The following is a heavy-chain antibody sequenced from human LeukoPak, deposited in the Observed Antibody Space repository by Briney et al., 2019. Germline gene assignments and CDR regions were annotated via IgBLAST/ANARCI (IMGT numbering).Heavy chain of an antibody. CDR1: DGSISSSTYY. CDR2: IYYSGTT. Sequence: PSETLSLTCTVSDGSISSSTYYWGWIRQPPGKGLEWIGSIYYSGTTYYNPSLKSRVTISLDTSKNQFSLKLSSVTAADTAVYFCARGPYSYDSSGAFAIWGQGTMVTVSS. J-gene: IGHJ3*02. CDR3: ARGPYSYDSSGAFAI. V-gene: IGHV4-39*07. D-gene: IGHD3-22*01.